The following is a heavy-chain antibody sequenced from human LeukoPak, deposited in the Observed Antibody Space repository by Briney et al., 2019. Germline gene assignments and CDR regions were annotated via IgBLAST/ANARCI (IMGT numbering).Heavy chain of an antibody. CDR2: IYYSGST. V-gene: IGHV4-61*01. J-gene: IGHJ3*02. Sequence: PSETLSLTCTVSGGSISSSSYYWSWIRQPPGKGLEWIGYIYYSGSTNYNPSLKSRVTISVDTSKNQFSLKLSSVTAADTAVYYCARGPVGGTTYNDGDAFDIWGQGTMVTVSS. CDR3: ARGPVGGTTYNDGDAFDI. CDR1: GGSISSSSYY. D-gene: IGHD1-7*01.